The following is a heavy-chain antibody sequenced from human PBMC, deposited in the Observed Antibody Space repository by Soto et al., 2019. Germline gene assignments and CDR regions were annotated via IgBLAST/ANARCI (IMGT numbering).Heavy chain of an antibody. CDR3: AKKMGRKRGDYGAFDI. J-gene: IGHJ3*02. V-gene: IGHV4-34*01. CDR1: GGSFSGYY. D-gene: IGHD2-21*02. Sequence: SETLSLTCAVYGGSFSGYYWSWIRQPPGKGLEWIGEINHSGSTNYNPSLKSRVTISVDTSKNQFSLKLSSVTAADTAVYYCAKKMGRKRGDYGAFDIWGQGTMVTVSS. CDR2: INHSGST.